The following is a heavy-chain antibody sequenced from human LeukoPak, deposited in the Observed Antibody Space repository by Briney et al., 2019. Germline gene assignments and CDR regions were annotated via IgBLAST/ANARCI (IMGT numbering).Heavy chain of an antibody. Sequence: PGGSLRLSCAASGFSFSTYAINWVRQAPGKGLKWVAAISFDGSDKYYADSVKGRFAISRDNSKNAVYLQVNSLRTEDTAVYYCARARWELPYYYYGMDVWGQGTTVTVSS. CDR2: ISFDGSDK. D-gene: IGHD1-26*01. J-gene: IGHJ6*02. CDR1: GFSFSTYA. V-gene: IGHV3-30*09. CDR3: ARARWELPYYYYGMDV.